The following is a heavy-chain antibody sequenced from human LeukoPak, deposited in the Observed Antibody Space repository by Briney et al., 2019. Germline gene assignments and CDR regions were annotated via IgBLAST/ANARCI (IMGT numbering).Heavy chain of an antibody. CDR3: ARVMEGDYGAMDV. Sequence: SETLSLTCTVSGGSIRSYYWSWIRQPPGKGLEWIGYIYYSGSATYNSSLKSRVTISVDTSKNQYSLKLNSVTAADTAVYYCARVMEGDYGAMDVWGQGTTVTVFS. CDR2: IYYSGSA. CDR1: GGSIRSYY. J-gene: IGHJ6*02. D-gene: IGHD3-3*01. V-gene: IGHV4-59*01.